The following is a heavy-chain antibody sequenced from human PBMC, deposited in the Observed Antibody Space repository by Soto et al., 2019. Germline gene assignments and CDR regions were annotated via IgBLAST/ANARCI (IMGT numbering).Heavy chain of an antibody. J-gene: IGHJ6*02. V-gene: IGHV3-7*01. Sequence: GGSLILSCAVSGFTFSDYWMSWVRQAPGKGLEWVANIKQDGNEKYYVDSVKGRFTISRDNAKNSLYLQMNSLRAEDTAVYYCARDDGLPYRYYYYYGMDVWGQGTTVTVSS. CDR1: GFTFSDYW. D-gene: IGHD5-12*01. CDR3: ARDDGLPYRYYYYYGMDV. CDR2: IKQDGNEK.